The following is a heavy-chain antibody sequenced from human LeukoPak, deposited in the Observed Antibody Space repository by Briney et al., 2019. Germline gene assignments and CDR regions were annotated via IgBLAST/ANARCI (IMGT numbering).Heavy chain of an antibody. CDR2: IYPGDSDT. CDR3: ARRAVEMATILLDY. Sequence: GESLKISCRGSGYSFTNYWIGWVRQMPGKGLEWMGIIYPGDSDTRYSPSFQGQVTISADKSISTAYLQWSSLKASDTAMYYCARRAVEMATILLDYWGQGTLVTVSS. CDR1: GYSFTNYW. D-gene: IGHD5-24*01. V-gene: IGHV5-51*01. J-gene: IGHJ4*02.